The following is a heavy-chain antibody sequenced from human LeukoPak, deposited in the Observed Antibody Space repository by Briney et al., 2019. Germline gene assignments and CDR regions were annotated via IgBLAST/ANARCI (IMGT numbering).Heavy chain of an antibody. CDR2: ISSISSYI. D-gene: IGHD4-17*01. CDR3: ARDYGDYEPGRHHYYYYYMDV. J-gene: IGHJ6*03. Sequence: GASLILSCAASGVTLSSYSMNWVRHAPGHGLERFSSISSISSYIYYADSVKGRFTISRDNAKNSLYLQMNSLRAEDTAVYYCARDYGDYEPGRHHYYYYYMDVWGKGTTVTVSS. CDR1: GVTLSSYS. V-gene: IGHV3-21*01.